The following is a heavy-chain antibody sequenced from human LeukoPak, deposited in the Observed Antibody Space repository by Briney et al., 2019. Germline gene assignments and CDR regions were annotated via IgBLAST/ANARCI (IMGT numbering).Heavy chain of an antibody. J-gene: IGHJ4*02. Sequence: ASVKVSCKASGYTFTSYDINWVRQATGQGLEWMGWMNPNSGNTGYAQKFQGRVTMTRNTFISTAYMELSSLRSEDTAVYYCARGSPHYYDSSGDINFDYWGQGTLVTVSS. V-gene: IGHV1-8*01. CDR1: GYTFTSYD. CDR2: MNPNSGNT. D-gene: IGHD3-22*01. CDR3: ARGSPHYYDSSGDINFDY.